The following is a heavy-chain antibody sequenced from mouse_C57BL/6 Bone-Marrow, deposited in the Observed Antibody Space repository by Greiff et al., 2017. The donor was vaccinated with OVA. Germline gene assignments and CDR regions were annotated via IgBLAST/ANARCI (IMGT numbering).Heavy chain of an antibody. Sequence: QVQLQQPGAELVKPGASVKLSCKASGYTFTSYWMPWVKQRPGQGLEWIGEIDPADSYTNYNQKFKGKATLTVDTSSSTAYLQLSSLTSEDSAVDYCARYSSSNFAYWGQGTLVTVSA. V-gene: IGHV1-50*01. CDR1: GYTFTSYW. J-gene: IGHJ3*01. D-gene: IGHD1-1*01. CDR3: ARYSSSNFAY. CDR2: IDPADSYT.